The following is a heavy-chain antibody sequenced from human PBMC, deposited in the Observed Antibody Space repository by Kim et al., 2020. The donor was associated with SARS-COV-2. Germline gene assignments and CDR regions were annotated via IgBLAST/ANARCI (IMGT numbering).Heavy chain of an antibody. Sequence: SETLSLTCAVYGGSFSGYYWSWIRQPPGKGREWIGEINHSGRTNYNPSLKSRVTISVDTSKNQFSLKLSAVTAADTAGYYCARTRRLLRYFDCVPPFLYWGQRTLVTVSS. V-gene: IGHV4-34*01. J-gene: IGHJ4*02. CDR2: INHSGRT. CDR1: GGSFSGYY. CDR3: ARTRRLLRYFDCVPPFLY. D-gene: IGHD3-9*01.